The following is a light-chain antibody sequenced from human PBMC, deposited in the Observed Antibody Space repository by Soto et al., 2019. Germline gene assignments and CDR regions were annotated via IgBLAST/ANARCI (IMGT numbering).Light chain of an antibody. Sequence: NFMLTLRHSVSESPGKTVTISCTRSSGSIASNYVHWYQQRPGSSPTTVIFEDNQRPSGVPGRFSGSIDSSSNSASLTISGLKTEDDADYYCQSYDSSNSWVFGVGTKLTVL. V-gene: IGLV6-57*01. CDR1: SGSIASNY. J-gene: IGLJ3*02. CDR2: EDN. CDR3: QSYDSSNSWV.